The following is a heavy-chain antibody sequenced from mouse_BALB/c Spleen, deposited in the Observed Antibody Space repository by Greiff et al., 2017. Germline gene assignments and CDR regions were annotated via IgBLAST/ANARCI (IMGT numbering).Heavy chain of an antibody. J-gene: IGHJ2*01. CDR3: ASRITTVAYFDY. V-gene: IGHV5-12-1*01. CDR1: GFAFSSYD. D-gene: IGHD1-1*01. CDR2: ISSGGGST. Sequence: EVHLVESGGGLVKPGGSLKLSCAASGFAFSSYDMSWVRQTPEKRLEWVAYISSGGGSTYYPDTVKGRFTISRDNAKNTLYLQMSSLKSEDTAMYYCASRITTVAYFDYWGQGTTLTVSS.